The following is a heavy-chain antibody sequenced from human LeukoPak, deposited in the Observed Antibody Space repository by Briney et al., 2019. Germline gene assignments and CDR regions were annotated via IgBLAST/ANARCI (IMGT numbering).Heavy chain of an antibody. CDR2: GIPIFDTA. J-gene: IGHJ4*02. CDR3: ARANSGYAFFDY. CDR1: GATFTRNA. Sequence: AVKLSFTASGATFTRNAIGWERQAPGQGLEWMGGGIPIFDTANNDQKFQGRVTITADESTSTAYMEVSSLRSEDTAVYYCARANSGYAFFDYWGQGILVTVSS. D-gene: IGHD5-12*01. V-gene: IGHV1-69*13.